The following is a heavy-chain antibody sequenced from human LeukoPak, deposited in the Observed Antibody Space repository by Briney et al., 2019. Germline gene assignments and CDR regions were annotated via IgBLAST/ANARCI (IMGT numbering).Heavy chain of an antibody. V-gene: IGHV3-21*01. D-gene: IGHD1-20*01. CDR3: ARERRNWNDVLLDAFDI. Sequence: PGGSLRLSCAASGFTFSSYSMNWVRQAPGKGLEWVSSISSSSSYIYYADSVKGRFTISRDNAKNSLYLQMNSLRAEDTAVYYCARERRNWNDVLLDAFDIWGQGTMVTVSS. J-gene: IGHJ3*02. CDR2: ISSSSSYI. CDR1: GFTFSSYS.